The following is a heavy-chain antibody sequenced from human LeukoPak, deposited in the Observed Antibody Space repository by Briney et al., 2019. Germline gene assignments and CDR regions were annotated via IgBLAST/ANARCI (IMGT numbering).Heavy chain of an antibody. J-gene: IGHJ5*02. V-gene: IGHV4-34*01. CDR2: INHSGST. CDR1: GGSFSGYY. Sequence: PSETLSLTCAVYGGSFSGYYWSWIRQPPGKGLEWIGEINHSGSTNYNPSLKSRVTISVDTSKNQFSLKLSSVTAADTAVCYCARGCPWFDPWGQGTLVTVSS. CDR3: ARGCPWFDP.